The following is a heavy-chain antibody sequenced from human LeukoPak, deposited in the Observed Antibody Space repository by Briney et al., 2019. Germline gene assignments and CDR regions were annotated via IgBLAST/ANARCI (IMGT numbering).Heavy chain of an antibody. CDR3: ARDRGYSNFDY. D-gene: IGHD4-11*01. J-gene: IGHJ4*02. V-gene: IGHV3-7*01. CDR1: GFAFSNYW. Sequence: GGSMRLSCAASGFAFSNYWMSWVRQAPGKGLEWVANMNEDGSEKNYVDSVKGRFTISRDNAQDSLYLQMNSLRAEDTAVYYCARDRGYSNFDYWGQGTLLTVSS. CDR2: MNEDGSEK.